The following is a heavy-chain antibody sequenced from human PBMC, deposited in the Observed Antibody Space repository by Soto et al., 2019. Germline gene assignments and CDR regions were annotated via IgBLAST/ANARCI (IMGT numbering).Heavy chain of an antibody. CDR1: GYSFTDYH. CDR2: INPKSGGT. CDR3: ARGHSTDCSNGVCSFFYNHEMDV. D-gene: IGHD2-8*01. Sequence: ASVKVSCKASGYSFTDYHIHWVRQAPGQGLEWLGRINPKSGGTSTAQKFQGWVTMTRDRSISTVYMELTRLRSDDTAVYFCARGHSTDCSNGVCSFFYNHEMDVWGQGTTVPS. J-gene: IGHJ6*02. V-gene: IGHV1-2*04.